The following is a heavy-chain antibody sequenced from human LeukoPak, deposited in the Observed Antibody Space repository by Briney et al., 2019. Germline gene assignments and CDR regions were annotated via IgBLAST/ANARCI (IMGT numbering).Heavy chain of an antibody. J-gene: IGHJ4*02. D-gene: IGHD3-22*01. CDR1: GFTFSTYW. CDR3: ARGSGYYLGHFDY. CDR2: IKQDGSEK. Sequence: PGGSLRLSCAASGFTFSTYWMSWVRQAPGEGLEWVANIKQDGSEKYYVDSVKGRFTISRDNAKNSLYLQMNSLRAEDTAVYYCARGSGYYLGHFDYWGQGTLVTVSP. V-gene: IGHV3-7*01.